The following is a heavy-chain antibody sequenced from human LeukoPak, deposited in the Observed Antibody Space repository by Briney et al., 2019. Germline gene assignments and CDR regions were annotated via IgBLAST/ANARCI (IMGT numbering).Heavy chain of an antibody. J-gene: IGHJ4*02. V-gene: IGHV3-23*01. CDR3: AIDPNWGTHS. Sequence: GGSLRLSCAASGFTFSTYTMYWVRHPPGKRLEWVSIIGSSGGGIYYADSVKGRFTISRDNSKNALYLQMNSLRVEDTAVYYCAIDPNWGTHSWGQGVLVTVSS. CDR2: IGSSGGGI. CDR1: GFTFSTYT. D-gene: IGHD7-27*01.